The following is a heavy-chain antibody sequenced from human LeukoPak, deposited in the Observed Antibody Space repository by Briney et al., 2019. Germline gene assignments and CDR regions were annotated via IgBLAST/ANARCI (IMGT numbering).Heavy chain of an antibody. CDR3: AKDYYGSGSSYYYYYYGMDV. CDR2: ISYDGSNK. V-gene: IGHV3-30-3*01. CDR1: GFTFSSYA. Sequence: PGGSLRLSCAASGFTFSSYAMHWVRQAPGKGLEWVAVISYDGSNKYYADSVKGRFTISRDNSKNTLYLQMNSLRAEDTAVYYCAKDYYGSGSSYYYYYYGMDVWRQGTTVTVSS. D-gene: IGHD3-10*01. J-gene: IGHJ6*02.